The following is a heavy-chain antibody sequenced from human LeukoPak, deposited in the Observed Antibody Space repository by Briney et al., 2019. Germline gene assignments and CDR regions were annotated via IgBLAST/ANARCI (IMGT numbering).Heavy chain of an antibody. V-gene: IGHV4-39*01. J-gene: IGHJ4*02. D-gene: IGHD3-3*01. CDR1: GDSVSSSRYY. Sequence: SETLSLTCIVSGDSVSSSRYYWGWIRQPPGRGLEWIGSIYYSGTTFYNPSLKSRVAISVDTSKNQFSMKLTSVTAADTAVYFCARQDYDFWSGYYDYWGQGTLVTVSS. CDR2: IYYSGTT. CDR3: ARQDYDFWSGYYDY.